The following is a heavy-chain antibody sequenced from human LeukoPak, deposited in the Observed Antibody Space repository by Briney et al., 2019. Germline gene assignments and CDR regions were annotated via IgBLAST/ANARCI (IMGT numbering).Heavy chain of an antibody. CDR2: IYSGGGT. V-gene: IGHV3-66*01. CDR1: GFTVSYNY. CDR3: ARDSSGWTFDN. Sequence: AGGSLRLSCAASGFTVSYNYMSWVRQAPGKGLEWVSIIYSGGGTYYADSVKGRFTISRDNSKNTVYLQMNSLRAEDTAVYYCARDSSGWTFDNWGQGTLVTVSS. D-gene: IGHD6-19*01. J-gene: IGHJ4*02.